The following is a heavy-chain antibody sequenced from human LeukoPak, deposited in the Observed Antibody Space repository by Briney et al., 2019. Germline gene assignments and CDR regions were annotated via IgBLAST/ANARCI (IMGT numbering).Heavy chain of an antibody. D-gene: IGHD2-15*01. V-gene: IGHV4-31*03. Sequence: SETLSLTCTVSGGSISSGGYYWSWIRQHPGKGLEWIGYIYYSGSTYYNPSLKSRVTIPVDTSKNQSSLKLSSVTAADTAVYYCARVVAPNNWFDPWGQGTLVTVSS. CDR1: GGSISSGGYY. CDR3: ARVVAPNNWFDP. J-gene: IGHJ5*02. CDR2: IYYSGST.